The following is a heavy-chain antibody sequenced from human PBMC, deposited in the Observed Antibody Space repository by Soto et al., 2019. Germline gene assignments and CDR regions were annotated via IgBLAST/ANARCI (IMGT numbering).Heavy chain of an antibody. CDR3: ARKGVVPAPDPYYYYMDV. D-gene: IGHD2-2*01. CDR2: IKQDGSEK. V-gene: IGHV3-7*01. Sequence: GGSLRLSCAASGFTFSSYWMSWVRQAPGKGLEWVANIKQDGSEKYYVDSVKGRFTISRDNAKNSLYLQMNSLRAEDTAVYYCARKGVVPAPDPYYYYMDVWGKGTTVTVSS. CDR1: GFTFSSYW. J-gene: IGHJ6*03.